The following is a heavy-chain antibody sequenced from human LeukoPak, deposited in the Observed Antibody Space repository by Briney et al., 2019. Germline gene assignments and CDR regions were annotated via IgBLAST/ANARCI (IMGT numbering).Heavy chain of an antibody. CDR1: GGSISSGGYY. D-gene: IGHD4-23*01. CDR3: ARDRYTVVSWYFDL. V-gene: IGHV4-31*03. Sequence: SETLSLTCTFSGGSISSGGYYWSWLRQHPGKGLGWLGYIYYSGSTYYNPSLKSRVTISVDTSKNQFSLKLSSVTAADTAVYYCARDRYTVVSWYFDLWGRGTLVTVSS. CDR2: IYYSGST. J-gene: IGHJ2*01.